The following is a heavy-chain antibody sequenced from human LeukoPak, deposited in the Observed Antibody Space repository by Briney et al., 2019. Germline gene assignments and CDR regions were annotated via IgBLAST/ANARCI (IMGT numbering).Heavy chain of an antibody. CDR2: ISWNSGSI. D-gene: IGHD6-13*01. Sequence: GGSLRLSCAASGFTFDDYVMHWVRQAPGKGLEWVSGISWNSGSIGYADSVKGRFTISRDNAKNSLFLQMNSLRPEDTALCYCVKGVLSSSWDYFDYWGQGTLVTVPS. V-gene: IGHV3-9*01. J-gene: IGHJ4*02. CDR1: GFTFDDYV. CDR3: VKGVLSSSWDYFDY.